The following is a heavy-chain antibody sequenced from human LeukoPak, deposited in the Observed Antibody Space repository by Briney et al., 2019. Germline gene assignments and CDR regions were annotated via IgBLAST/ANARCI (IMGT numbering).Heavy chain of an antibody. Sequence: GGSLRLSCAASGFTVSSNYMSWVRQAPGKGLEWVSVIYSGGSTYYADSVKGRFTISRDNSKNTLDLQMNSLRAEDTAVYCCARGVYVWNWFDPWGQGTLVTVSS. V-gene: IGHV3-66*02. D-gene: IGHD2/OR15-2a*01. CDR3: ARGVYVWNWFDP. CDR2: IYSGGST. CDR1: GFTVSSNY. J-gene: IGHJ5*02.